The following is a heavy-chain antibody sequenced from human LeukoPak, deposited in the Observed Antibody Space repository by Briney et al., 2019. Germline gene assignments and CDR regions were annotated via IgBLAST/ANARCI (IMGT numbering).Heavy chain of an antibody. Sequence: GASVNVSCKASGYTFTDYYIHWVRQAPGQGLEWMGWINPNSDYTFYAQKFQGRVTLTRDTSIGTVYMELTTLTSDDTALYYCAVAPGDYWGQGTLVSVSA. V-gene: IGHV1-2*02. J-gene: IGHJ4*02. CDR3: AVAPGDY. CDR1: GYTFTDYY. CDR2: INPNSDYT. D-gene: IGHD2-21*01.